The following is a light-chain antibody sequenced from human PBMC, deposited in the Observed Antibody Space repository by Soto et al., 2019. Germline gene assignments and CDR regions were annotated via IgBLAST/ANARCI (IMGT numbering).Light chain of an antibody. CDR2: DVS. CDR3: SSYTSNSAVV. V-gene: IGLV2-14*01. J-gene: IGLJ2*01. CDR1: SSDVGGYNY. Sequence: QSALTQPASVSGSPGQSITISCTGTSSDVGGYNYVSWYQQHPGKAPKLMIYDVSNRPSGVSTRFSGSKSGNTASLTISGLQAEDEADYYCSSYTSNSAVVFGGGTQLTVL.